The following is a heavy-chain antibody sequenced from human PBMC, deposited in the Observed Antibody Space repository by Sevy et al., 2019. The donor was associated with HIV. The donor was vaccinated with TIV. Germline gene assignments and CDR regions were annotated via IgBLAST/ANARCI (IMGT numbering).Heavy chain of an antibody. Sequence: GGCLRLSCAASGFSFNTFSMNWVRQRPEKGLEWVSSISSSSNYIFYADSVKGRFTISRDNAKDSLYLQMNSLRAEDTAVYSCMREQKGQYSAYDGPGYYGMDVWGPGTLVFVSS. CDR1: GFSFNTFS. V-gene: IGHV3-21*01. D-gene: IGHD5-12*01. CDR2: ISSSSNYI. CDR3: MREQKGQYSAYDGPGYYGMDV. J-gene: IGHJ6*02.